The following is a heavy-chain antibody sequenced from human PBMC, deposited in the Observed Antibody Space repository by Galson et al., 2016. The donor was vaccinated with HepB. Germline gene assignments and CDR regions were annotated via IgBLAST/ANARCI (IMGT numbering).Heavy chain of an antibody. CDR1: GNSFGGHA. V-gene: IGHV1-3*01. D-gene: IGHD6-6*01. CDR2: INGDTGHA. Sequence: SVKVSCKASGNSFGGHALHWVRRAPGQRLEWMGWINGDTGHAKYSKKFQGRLSITRDASATTASMGLARLTSADTAVYYCARGQLGRRYYQGLDVWGRGTTVIVSS. CDR3: ARGQLGRRYYQGLDV. J-gene: IGHJ6*02.